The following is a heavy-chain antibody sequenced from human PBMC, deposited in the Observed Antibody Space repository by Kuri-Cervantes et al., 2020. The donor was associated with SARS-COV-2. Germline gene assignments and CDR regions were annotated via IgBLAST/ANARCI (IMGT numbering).Heavy chain of an antibody. CDR1: GFTFSSYS. D-gene: IGHD7-27*01. J-gene: IGHJ4*02. V-gene: IGHV3-21*01. Sequence: GGSLRLSCAASGFTFSSYSMNWVRQAPGKGLEWVSSINSSSSYIYYADSVKGRFTISRDNAKNSLYLQMSSLRAEDTAVYYCARDLRLGKSLDYWGQGTLVTVSS. CDR3: ARDLRLGKSLDY. CDR2: INSSSSYI.